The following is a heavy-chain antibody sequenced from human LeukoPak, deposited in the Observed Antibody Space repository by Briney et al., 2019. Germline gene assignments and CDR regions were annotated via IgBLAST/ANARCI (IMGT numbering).Heavy chain of an antibody. J-gene: IGHJ4*02. CDR2: IYSGGST. Sequence: GGSLRLSCAPSGFIVSNNYMTWVRQAPGKGLEWVSVIYSGGSTYYADSVKGRFTISRDNSKNTLYLQMNSLRAEDTTVYYCATRVSTSRSFDYWGQGTLVTVSS. CDR3: ATRVSTSRSFDY. V-gene: IGHV3-53*01. CDR1: GFIVSNNY.